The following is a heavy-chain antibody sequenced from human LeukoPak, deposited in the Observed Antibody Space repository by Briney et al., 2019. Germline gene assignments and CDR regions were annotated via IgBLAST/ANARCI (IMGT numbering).Heavy chain of an antibody. CDR1: EFTFSSYG. V-gene: IGHV3-30*18. J-gene: IGHJ4*02. Sequence: QPGGSLRLSCAASEFTFSSYGMHWVRQAPGKGLEWVAVISYDGSNKYYADSVKGRFTISRDNSKNTLYLQMNSLRAEDTAVYYCAKDQGGDYGPFDYWGQGTLVTVSS. CDR2: ISYDGSNK. D-gene: IGHD4-17*01. CDR3: AKDQGGDYGPFDY.